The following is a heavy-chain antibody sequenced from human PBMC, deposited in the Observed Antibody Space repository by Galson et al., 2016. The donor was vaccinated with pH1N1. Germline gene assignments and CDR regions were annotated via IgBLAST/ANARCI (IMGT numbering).Heavy chain of an antibody. CDR3: ARDRVALTGIFDY. Sequence: KGLEWIGRMYTSGTTTYNPSLESRVSISVDTSKNQFSLRLSSVTAADTAVYFCARDRVALTGIFDYWGQGALVTVSS. D-gene: IGHD3-10*01. J-gene: IGHJ4*02. CDR2: MYTSGTT. V-gene: IGHV4-61*02.